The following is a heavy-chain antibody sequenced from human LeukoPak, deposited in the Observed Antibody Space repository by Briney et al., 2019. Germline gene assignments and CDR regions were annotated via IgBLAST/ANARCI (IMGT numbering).Heavy chain of an antibody. CDR3: ARGELRYFDWLIGGYYFDY. J-gene: IGHJ4*02. CDR2: ISSSSSYI. Sequence: AGGSLRLSCAASGFTFSSYSMNWVREAPGKWLEWVSSISSSSSYIYYAESVKGRFTISTDNAKNSLYLQMNSLRAEDTAVYYCARGELRYFDWLIGGYYFDYWGQGTLVTVSS. V-gene: IGHV3-21*01. D-gene: IGHD3-9*01. CDR1: GFTFSSYS.